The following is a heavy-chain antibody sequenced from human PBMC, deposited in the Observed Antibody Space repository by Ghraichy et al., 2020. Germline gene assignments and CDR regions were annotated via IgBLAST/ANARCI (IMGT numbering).Heavy chain of an antibody. Sequence: GESLNISCAASRFNFSNYAMTWVRQAPGKGLEWVSAISGSGGSTYYADFGKGRFTISRDNSKNTLYLQMNSLRAEDTAVYYCAKLFPRIVVVPAAGMDVWGQGTTVTVSS. V-gene: IGHV3-23*01. CDR1: RFNFSNYA. CDR2: ISGSGGST. CDR3: AKLFPRIVVVPAAGMDV. D-gene: IGHD2-2*01. J-gene: IGHJ6*02.